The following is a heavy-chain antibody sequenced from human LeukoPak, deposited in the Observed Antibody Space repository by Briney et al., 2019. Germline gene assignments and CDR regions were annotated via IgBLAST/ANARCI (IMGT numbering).Heavy chain of an antibody. CDR3: AREASLYCSGNDCYWAFDR. CDR1: GFTFSDHW. D-gene: IGHD2-15*01. J-gene: IGHJ5*02. V-gene: IGHV3-7*01. CDR2: IKQDESKR. Sequence: QPGGSLRLSCVASGFTFSDHWMSWVRQAPGKGLEWVANIKQDESKRYYVDSVKGRFTISRDNAKNSLYLQINSLRAEDTAVYYCAREASLYCSGNDCYWAFDRWGQGTLVTVSS.